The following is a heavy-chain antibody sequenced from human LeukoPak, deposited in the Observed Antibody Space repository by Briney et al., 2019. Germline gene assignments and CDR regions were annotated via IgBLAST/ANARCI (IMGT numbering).Heavy chain of an antibody. CDR2: IKQDGSKK. D-gene: IGHD5-24*01. CDR3: TRVGYIDEGIDY. V-gene: IGHV3-7*04. J-gene: IGHJ4*02. CDR1: GFPFSSYW. Sequence: GGSLRLSCVASGFPFSSYWMTWVRQAPGKGLEWVANIKQDGSKKSYVDSVKGRFTISRDNAKNSRYLQMNSLRAEDMAIYYCTRVGYIDEGIDYWGQGTLVTVSS.